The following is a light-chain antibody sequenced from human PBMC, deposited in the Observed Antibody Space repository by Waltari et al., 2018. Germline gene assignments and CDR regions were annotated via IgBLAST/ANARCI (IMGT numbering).Light chain of an antibody. J-gene: IGLJ1*01. CDR2: EVS. Sequence: QSALTQPASVSGSPGQSITISCSGTDSDVGAYDFVSWYQQHPGKAPHLIISEVSNRPSGISNRFPASKSGNTASLTISGLQAEDEADYYCSSYTTSSAPGVFGTGTRVTVL. CDR1: DSDVGAYDF. V-gene: IGLV2-14*01. CDR3: SSYTTSSAPGV.